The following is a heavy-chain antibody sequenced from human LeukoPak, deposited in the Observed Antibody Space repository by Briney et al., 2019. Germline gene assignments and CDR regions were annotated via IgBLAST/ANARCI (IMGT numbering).Heavy chain of an antibody. CDR3: ARDYDSSGYYYDWYFDL. D-gene: IGHD3-22*01. V-gene: IGHV1-69*05. Sequence: SVKVFCKASGGTFSSYAISWVRQAPGQGLEWMGRIIPIFGTANYAQKFQGRVTITTDESTSTAYMELSSLRSEDTAVYYCARDYDSSGYYYDWYFDLWGRGTLVTVSS. J-gene: IGHJ2*01. CDR2: IIPIFGTA. CDR1: GGTFSSYA.